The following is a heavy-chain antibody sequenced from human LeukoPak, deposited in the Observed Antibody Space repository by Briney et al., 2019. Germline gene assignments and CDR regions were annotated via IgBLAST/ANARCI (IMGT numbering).Heavy chain of an antibody. CDR3: TRDIEPGGTFDV. CDR2: INTNTGNP. D-gene: IGHD2-15*01. V-gene: IGHV7-4-1*02. Sequence: ASVKVSCKTSGYRFSRYGINWLRQAPGQRFEWLGWINTNTGNPTYAQAFTGRLVFSLDTSVGTAYLEISGLKAEDTAVYYCTRDIEPGGTFDVWGQGTLVTVSS. CDR1: GYRFSRYG. J-gene: IGHJ4*02.